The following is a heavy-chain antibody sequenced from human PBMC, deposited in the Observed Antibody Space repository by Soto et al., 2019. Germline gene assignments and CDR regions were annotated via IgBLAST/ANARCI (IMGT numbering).Heavy chain of an antibody. CDR3: AKDTRIQLNWYFDL. V-gene: IGHV3-30*18. J-gene: IGHJ2*01. CDR2: ISYDGSNK. Sequence: QVQLVESAGGVVQPGRSLRLSCAASGFTFSSYGMHWVRQAPGKGLEWVAVISYDGSNKYYADSVKGRFTISRDNSKNTLYLQMNSLRAEDTAVYYCAKDTRIQLNWYFDLWGRGTLVTVSS. CDR1: GFTFSSYG.